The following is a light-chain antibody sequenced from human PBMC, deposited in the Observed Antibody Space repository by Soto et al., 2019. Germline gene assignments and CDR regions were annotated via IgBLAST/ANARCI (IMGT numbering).Light chain of an antibody. Sequence: QSALTQPPSVSGAPGQRFTISCTGSSSNIGAGYDVPWYQQRPGTAPNLLIYGNSNRPSGVPDRFSGSKSGTSASLAITGLQAEDEADYYCQSYDSSLSGSQVFGTGTKVTVL. V-gene: IGLV1-40*01. CDR1: SSNIGAGYD. CDR3: QSYDSSLSGSQV. CDR2: GNS. J-gene: IGLJ1*01.